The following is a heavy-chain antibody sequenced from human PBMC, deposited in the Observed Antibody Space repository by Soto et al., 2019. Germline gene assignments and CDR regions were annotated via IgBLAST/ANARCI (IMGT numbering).Heavy chain of an antibody. J-gene: IGHJ4*02. CDR1: GLLFSTYS. Sequence: XGCLRRSFAACGLLFSTYSRNWVRQAPGKGLEWVSAISSSMSYRLYADSVTGRFTISRANAKNSLYRQMNRLRTEDTAEYYGARDIGVTATGPSLDLWGQGTQVTFCS. D-gene: IGHD6-25*01. V-gene: IGHV3-21*01. CDR3: ARDIGVTATGPSLDL. CDR2: ISSSMSYR.